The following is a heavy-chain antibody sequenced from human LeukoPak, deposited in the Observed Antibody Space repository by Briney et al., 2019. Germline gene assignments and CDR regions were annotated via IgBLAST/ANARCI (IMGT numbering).Heavy chain of an antibody. CDR1: GFTFSSYA. J-gene: IGHJ6*03. V-gene: IGHV3-23*01. CDR2: ISGSGDTT. D-gene: IGHD2-15*01. Sequence: GGSLRLSCAASGFTFSSYAMSWVRQAPGKGLEWVSVISGSGDTTNYADSVKGRFTISRDNSKNTLYLQMNSLRAEDTAVYYCAKEGFYCSGGSCYSFYYYYMDVWGKGTTVTVSS. CDR3: AKEGFYCSGGSCYSFYYYYMDV.